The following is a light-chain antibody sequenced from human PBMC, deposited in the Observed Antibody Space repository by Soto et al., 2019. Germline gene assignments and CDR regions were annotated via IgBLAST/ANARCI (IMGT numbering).Light chain of an antibody. V-gene: IGKV3-20*01. CDR2: GAS. CDR3: QQYGSSPWT. J-gene: IGKJ1*01. Sequence: EIVLTQSPGTLSLSPGERATLSCRASQSVSSSYLALYQQKPGQAPRPLIYGASSRAIGSPDRFSGSGSGTDFTLTISRLEPEDFAVYYCQQYGSSPWTFGQGTKVEIK. CDR1: QSVSSSY.